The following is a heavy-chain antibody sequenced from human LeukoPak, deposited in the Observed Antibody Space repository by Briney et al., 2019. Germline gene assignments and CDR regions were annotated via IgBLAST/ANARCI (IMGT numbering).Heavy chain of an antibody. V-gene: IGHV3-7*01. D-gene: IGHD5-12*01. CDR3: ARSGGYGWDY. CDR1: GFTFSSYW. CDR2: IKPDGSGE. J-gene: IGHJ4*02. Sequence: GGSLRLSCTVSGFTFSSYWMTWVRQAPGKALEWVANIKPDGSGEYYVDSLKGRFTISRDNAENSLFLQMNNLRVDDTAVYYCARSGGYGWDYWGQGAVVTVSS.